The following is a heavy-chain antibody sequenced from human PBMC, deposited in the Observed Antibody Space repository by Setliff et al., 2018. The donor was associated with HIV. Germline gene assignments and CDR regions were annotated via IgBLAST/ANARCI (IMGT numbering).Heavy chain of an antibody. V-gene: IGHV4-59*08. J-gene: IGHJ6*03. CDR3: ARYRQISRGYWGNFLYHMDV. D-gene: IGHD3-22*01. CDR1: GGTISSYY. Sequence: SETLSLTCTVSGGTISSYYWSWVRQPPGKGLEWIGYIYYSGSTNYNPSLKSRVTISLDTSANQFFLQLTSVTAADTAIYYCARYRQISRGYWGNFLYHMDVWAMGPRSPSP. CDR2: IYYSGST.